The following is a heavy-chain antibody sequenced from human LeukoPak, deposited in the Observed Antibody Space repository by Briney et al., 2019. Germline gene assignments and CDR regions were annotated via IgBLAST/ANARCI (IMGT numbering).Heavy chain of an antibody. V-gene: IGHV1-69*08. CDR2: IIAILDTA. Sequence: GASVKVSCKASGGSFSDYSISWVRQAPGQGLEWMGRIIAILDTAHYAQKFQGRFTITADKSTTTAYMELSSLRSEDTAVYYCARVEDCSNGICPFDYWGQGTLVTVSS. CDR3: ARVEDCSNGICPFDY. J-gene: IGHJ4*02. CDR1: GGSFSDYS. D-gene: IGHD2-8*01.